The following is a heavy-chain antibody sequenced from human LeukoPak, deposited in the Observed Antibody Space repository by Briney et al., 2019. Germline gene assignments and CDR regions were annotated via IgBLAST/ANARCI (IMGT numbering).Heavy chain of an antibody. CDR1: GFTFSSYA. CDR3: ARGGGLDV. CDR2: ISYDGSNK. V-gene: IGHV3-30*04. Sequence: GGSLRLSCAASGFTFSSYAMHWVRQAPGMGLEWVAVISYDGSNKYYADSVKGRFTISRDNAKNSLYLQMSNLRAEDTAVYFCARGGGLDVWGQGATVTVSS. J-gene: IGHJ6*02. D-gene: IGHD3-16*01.